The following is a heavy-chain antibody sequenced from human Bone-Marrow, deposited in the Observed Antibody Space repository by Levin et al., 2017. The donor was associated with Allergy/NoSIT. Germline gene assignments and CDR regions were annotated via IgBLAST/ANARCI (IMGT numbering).Heavy chain of an antibody. CDR2: IYPGDSDT. J-gene: IGHJ6*02. Sequence: GASVKVSCKSSGYIFSNFWIGWVRQMPGSGLEWMGIIYPGDSDTRYSPSFQGQVTISVDKSTNTAYLPWSSLKASDTAMYYCARSETGSSFSRDVWGQGTTVNVSS. CDR1: GYIFSNFW. V-gene: IGHV5-51*01. CDR3: ARSETGSSFSRDV. D-gene: IGHD3-9*01.